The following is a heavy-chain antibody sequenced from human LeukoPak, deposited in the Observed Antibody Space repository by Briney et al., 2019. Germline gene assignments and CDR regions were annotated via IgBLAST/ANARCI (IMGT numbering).Heavy chain of an antibody. D-gene: IGHD1-14*01. CDR2: IHSYDRA. CDR3: ARDLAGFEEPRYYYYMDV. CDR1: GFTVNRNV. V-gene: IGHV3-66*03. Sequence: PVGSPRLSCVASGFTVNRNVMSWVRQAPGKGLEWVSLIHSYDRAFYADSVKGRFTISRNKSKNTLFLQMSSLKPEDTAIYYCARDLAGFEEPRYYYYMDVWGKGTTVTVSS. J-gene: IGHJ6*03.